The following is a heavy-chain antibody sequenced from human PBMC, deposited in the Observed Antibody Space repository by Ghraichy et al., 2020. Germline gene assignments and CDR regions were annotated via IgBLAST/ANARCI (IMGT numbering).Heavy chain of an antibody. CDR1: GEPFSGYY. J-gene: IGHJ4*02. CDR2: INHGGNT. V-gene: IGHV4-34*01. Sequence: GSLRLSCAVYGEPFSGYYWNWIRQPPGKGLEWIGEINHGGNTVYNPSLKSRITMSLDTSKNQFSLNLRSVTAADTAVYYCAGCRRELRRFDYWGQGTLVTVAS. CDR3: AGCRRELRRFDY. D-gene: IGHD1-7*01.